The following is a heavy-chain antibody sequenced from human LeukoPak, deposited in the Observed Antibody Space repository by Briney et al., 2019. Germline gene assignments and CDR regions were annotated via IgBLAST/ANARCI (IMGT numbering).Heavy chain of an antibody. D-gene: IGHD2-21*02. CDR1: GGSFSGYY. CDR2: INHSGST. Sequence: SETLSLTCAVYGGSFSGYYWSWIRQPPGKGLEWIGEINHSGSTNYNPSLKSRVTISVDTSKNQFSLKLNSVTAADTAVYYCARGRPTPSGIVVVTPTFDYWGQGTLVTVSS. V-gene: IGHV4-34*01. J-gene: IGHJ4*02. CDR3: ARGRPTPSGIVVVTPTFDY.